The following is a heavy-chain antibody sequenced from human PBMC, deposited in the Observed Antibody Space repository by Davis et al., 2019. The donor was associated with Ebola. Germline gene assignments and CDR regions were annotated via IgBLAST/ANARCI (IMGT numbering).Heavy chain of an antibody. J-gene: IGHJ3*02. CDR2: INPNDGRT. V-gene: IGHV1-46*03. CDR1: GYTFTNYY. D-gene: IGHD5-12*01. CDR3: TTPGEQGSGYDVFDI. Sequence: ASVKVSCKASGYTFTNYYMHWVRQAPGQGLEWMGMINPNDGRTIYAQKFQGRVTVTRDKSTTTVYMDLSSLRSEDTALYYCTTPGEQGSGYDVFDIWGQGTMVPVSS.